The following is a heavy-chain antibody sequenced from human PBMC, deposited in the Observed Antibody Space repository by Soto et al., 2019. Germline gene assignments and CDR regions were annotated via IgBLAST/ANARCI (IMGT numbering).Heavy chain of an antibody. V-gene: IGHV3-33*01. D-gene: IGHD3-10*01. CDR2: IWYDGSNK. J-gene: IGHJ6*03. Sequence: GGSLRLSCAASGFTFSSYGMHWVRQAPGKGLEWVAVIWYDGSNKYYADSVKGRFTISRDNSKNTLYLQLNSLRAEDTAVYYCARDHGAYYYMDVWGKGTTVTVSS. CDR1: GFTFSSYG. CDR3: ARDHGAYYYMDV.